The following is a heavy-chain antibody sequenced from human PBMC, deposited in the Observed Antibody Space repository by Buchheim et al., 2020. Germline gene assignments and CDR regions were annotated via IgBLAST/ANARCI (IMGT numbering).Heavy chain of an antibody. D-gene: IGHD5-18*01. Sequence: QVQLQESGPGLVKPSETLSLTCSVSGVSISSGDDYWSWIRQPPGKGLEWIGYIHYRWNNFYNSSLKSRITISLDTSKNQFSLRLSSVTAADTAVYYCARALDAPMVRYFDYWGQGTL. V-gene: IGHV4-30-4*08. CDR2: IHYRWNN. CDR1: GVSISSGDDY. CDR3: ARALDAPMVRYFDY. J-gene: IGHJ4*02.